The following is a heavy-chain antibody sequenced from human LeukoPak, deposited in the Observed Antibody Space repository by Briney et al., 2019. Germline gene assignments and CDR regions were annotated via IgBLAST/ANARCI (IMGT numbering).Heavy chain of an antibody. CDR3: AREYGDYYYYYYMDV. J-gene: IGHJ6*03. V-gene: IGHV1-18*01. Sequence: GSVTVSCKASGYTFTSYGISWVRQAPGQGLEWMGWISAYNGNTNYAQKLQGRVTMTTDTSTSTAYMELRSLRSDDTAVYYCAREYGDYYYYYYMDVWGKGTTVTVSS. CDR1: GYTFTSYG. D-gene: IGHD4-17*01. CDR2: ISAYNGNT.